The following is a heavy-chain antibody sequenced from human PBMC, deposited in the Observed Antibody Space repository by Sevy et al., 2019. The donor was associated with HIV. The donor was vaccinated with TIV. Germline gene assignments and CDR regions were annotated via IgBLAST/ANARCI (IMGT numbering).Heavy chain of an antibody. J-gene: IGHJ4*02. CDR2: IWYDGTIK. Sequence: GGSLRLSCAASGFTFSSYVMHWVRQAPGKGLEGVALIWYDGTIKYYADSVKGRFTISRDNSKDTLFLQMNSPTPEDTAVYYCARGGGYCGGDCYSIDYWGQGALVAVSS. CDR3: ARGGGYCGGDCYSIDY. CDR1: GFTFSSYV. D-gene: IGHD2-21*02. V-gene: IGHV3-33*08.